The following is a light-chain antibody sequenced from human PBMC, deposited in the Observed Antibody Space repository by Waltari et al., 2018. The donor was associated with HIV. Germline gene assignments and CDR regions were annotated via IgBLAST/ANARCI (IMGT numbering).Light chain of an antibody. CDR2: EVS. CDR3: SSYTSSSTYVV. CDR1: RSDAGGYNY. J-gene: IGLJ2*01. V-gene: IGLV2-14*01. Sequence: QSALTQPASVSGSPGHSITISCTGPRSDAGGYNYVFWYQQHPGKAPKLMSYEVSNRPSGVSNLFSGSKSGNTASLTISGLQSEDEADYYCSSYTSSSTYVVFGGGTKLTVL.